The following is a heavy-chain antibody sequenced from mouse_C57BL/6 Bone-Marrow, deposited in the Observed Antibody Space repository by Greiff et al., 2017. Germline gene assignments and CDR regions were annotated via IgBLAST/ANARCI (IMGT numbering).Heavy chain of an antibody. CDR3: ARRGTFLRYRDY. CDR1: GYTFASYD. D-gene: IGHD1-1*01. Sequence: VEPGGSVKLSCRASGYTFASYDINCVKQSPGQGLEWVGWIYPRDGNTKYDEKFKGKATFTVDKSSSTAYMELHSLTSEDSAVYFCARRGTFLRYRDYWGQGTTLTVSS. J-gene: IGHJ2*01. CDR2: IYPRDGNT. V-gene: IGHV1-85*01.